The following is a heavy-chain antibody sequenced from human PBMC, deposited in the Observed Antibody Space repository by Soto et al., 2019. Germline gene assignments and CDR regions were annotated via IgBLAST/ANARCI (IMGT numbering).Heavy chain of an antibody. CDR2: MNPNSGNT. CDR1: GLGLTSND. CDR3: AMTLHGDNVGY. V-gene: IGHV1-8*01. Sequence: GTSVEVSCKASGLGLTSNDINWVRQATGQGLEWMGWMNPNSGNTGYAQKFQGRVTMTRNTSISTAYMELSSLRSEDTAVYYCAMTLHGDNVGYWVQGTLVTVSP. J-gene: IGHJ4*02. D-gene: IGHD4-17*01.